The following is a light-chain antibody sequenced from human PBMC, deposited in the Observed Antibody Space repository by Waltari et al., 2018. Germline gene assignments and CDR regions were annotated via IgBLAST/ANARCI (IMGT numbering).Light chain of an antibody. CDR2: ITS. V-gene: IGKV1-8*01. J-gene: IGKJ1*01. CDR3: LQYDSYPWT. CDR1: QGVSHH. Sequence: AIRITQSPPSLSASTGDRVTITCRASQGVSHHLAWYQQNPGKAPKLLIYITSTLQSGVPSRFSGSGSGTDFTLTIDGLQSEDFATYYCLQYDSYPWTFGQGTKVEIK.